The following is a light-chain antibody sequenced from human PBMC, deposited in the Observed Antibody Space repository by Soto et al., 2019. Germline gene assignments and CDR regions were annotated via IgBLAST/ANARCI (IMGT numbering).Light chain of an antibody. J-gene: IGKJ1*01. V-gene: IGKV3-20*01. CDR1: QSVSSSY. CDR3: QQYGSSPGT. CDR2: GAS. Sequence: EIVLTQSPGTLSLSPGERATLSCRASQSVSSSYLAWYQQKPGQAPRLLIYGASSRATGIPDRFSGSGSGTDFTITISRLEPEDIAVYYCQQYGSSPGTFGQGPKVEIK.